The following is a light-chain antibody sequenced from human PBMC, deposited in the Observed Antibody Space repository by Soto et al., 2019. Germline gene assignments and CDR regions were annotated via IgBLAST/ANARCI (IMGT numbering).Light chain of an antibody. CDR3: QQYGNSPYT. V-gene: IGKV3-20*01. CDR1: QSVSSTF. Sequence: EIVLMQSPSTLSLSPGERATLSCRASQSVSSTFLSWYQQKPGQAPRLLIFDASSRATGIPGRFSGSWSGTDFTLTISRLEPEDFAVYFCQQYGNSPYTFGQGTKLEI. J-gene: IGKJ2*01. CDR2: DAS.